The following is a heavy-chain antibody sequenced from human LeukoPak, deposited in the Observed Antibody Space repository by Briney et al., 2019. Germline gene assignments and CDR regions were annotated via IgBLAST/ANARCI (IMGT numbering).Heavy chain of an antibody. D-gene: IGHD2-2*01. CDR2: INTSGRT. Sequence: SETLSLTCTVSGGSISSYFWSWIRQPAGKGLEWIGRINTSGRTNYSLSLKSRLTMSIDSSKNQFSLKLNSVTAADTAVYYCTRLGCSATCPYWYYDLWGRGTLVTVSS. CDR3: TRLGCSATCPYWYYDL. V-gene: IGHV4-4*07. J-gene: IGHJ2*01. CDR1: GGSISSYF.